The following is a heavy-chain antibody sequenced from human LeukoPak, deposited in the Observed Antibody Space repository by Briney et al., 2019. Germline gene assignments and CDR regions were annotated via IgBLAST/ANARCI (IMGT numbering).Heavy chain of an antibody. D-gene: IGHD2-2*01. Sequence: GASVKVSCKASGYTFTGYYMHWVRQAPGQGLEWMGWINPNSDGTNYAQKFQGRVTMTRDTSISTAYMELSRLRSDDTAVYYCARAPAACSSTSCYDNWFDPWGQGTLVTVSS. CDR1: GYTFTGYY. CDR3: ARAPAACSSTSCYDNWFDP. V-gene: IGHV1-2*02. CDR2: INPNSDGT. J-gene: IGHJ5*02.